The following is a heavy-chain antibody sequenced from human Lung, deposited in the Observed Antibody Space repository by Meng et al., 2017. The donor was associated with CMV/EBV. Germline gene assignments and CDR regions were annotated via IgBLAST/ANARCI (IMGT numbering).Heavy chain of an antibody. Sequence: GESLKISCAASGFTFSSYGMHWVRQAPGMGLEWVAVIWYDGSNKYYTDSVKGRFTISRDNSKNTLYLQMNSLRAEDTYVYYCAKSAKFSSANIDYWGQGTLVTVSS. CDR1: GFTFSSYG. D-gene: IGHD6-6*01. J-gene: IGHJ4*02. CDR2: IWYDGSNK. CDR3: AKSAKFSSANIDY. V-gene: IGHV3-33*06.